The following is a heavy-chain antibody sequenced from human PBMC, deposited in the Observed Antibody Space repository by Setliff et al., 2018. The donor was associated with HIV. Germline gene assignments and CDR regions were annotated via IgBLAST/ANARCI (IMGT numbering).Heavy chain of an antibody. V-gene: IGHV4-34*01. CDR2: INHSGST. CDR1: GGSLSGYY. CDR3: ARGRMATVLIRNWIDP. D-gene: IGHD4-4*01. J-gene: IGHJ5*02. Sequence: PSETLSLTCAVYGGSLSGYYWTWIRQPPGKGLEWIGEINHSGSTNYNPSLKSRVTISIDISKNQFSLKLSSVTAADTAMYYCARGRMATVLIRNWIDPWGQGSLVTVS.